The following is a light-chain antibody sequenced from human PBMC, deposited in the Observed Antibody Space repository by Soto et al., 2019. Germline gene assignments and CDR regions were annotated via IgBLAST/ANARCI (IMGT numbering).Light chain of an antibody. J-gene: IGLJ1*01. V-gene: IGLV2-14*03. CDR3: SSYTSSSTYV. CDR1: GSDVGGYNY. CDR2: DVS. Sequence: QSVLTQPASVSGSPGQSITISCTGTGSDVGGYNYVSWYQQHPDKAPKLMIYDVSNRPSGVSNRFSGSKSGNTASLTISGLQAEDEADYFCSSYTSSSTYVFGTGTKVT.